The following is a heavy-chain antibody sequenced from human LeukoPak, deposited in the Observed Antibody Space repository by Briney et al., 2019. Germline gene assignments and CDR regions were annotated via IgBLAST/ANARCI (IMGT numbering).Heavy chain of an antibody. Sequence: GGSLRLSCAASGFTFSSYDMHWVRQATGKGLEWVSAIGTAGDTYYPGSVKGRSTISRENAKNSLCLQMNSLRAGDTAVYYCARGGDYDAFDIWGQGTMVTVSS. CDR3: ARGGDYDAFDI. D-gene: IGHD4-17*01. J-gene: IGHJ3*02. CDR2: IGTAGDT. CDR1: GFTFSSYD. V-gene: IGHV3-13*01.